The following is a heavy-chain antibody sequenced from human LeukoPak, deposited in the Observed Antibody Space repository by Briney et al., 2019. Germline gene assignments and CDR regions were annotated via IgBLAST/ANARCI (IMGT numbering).Heavy chain of an antibody. Sequence: PGGSLRLSCVVSGITVSNYGMSWVRQAPGKGLEWVAGISGSGGGTHYADSVKGRFTISRDNPRNTLYLQMNSLRAEDTAVYYCARDLILSKGYWGQGTLVTVSS. CDR1: GITVSNYG. V-gene: IGHV3-23*01. J-gene: IGHJ4*02. CDR3: ARDLILSKGY. CDR2: ISGSGGGT.